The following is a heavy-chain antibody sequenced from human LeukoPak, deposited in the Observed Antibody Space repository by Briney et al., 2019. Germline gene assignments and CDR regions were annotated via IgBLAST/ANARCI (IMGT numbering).Heavy chain of an antibody. Sequence: GGSLRLSCAASGFTFSIYNMTWIRQAPGKGLEWLAYISSTVSTIYYADSVKGRFTISRDDAQNSLYLQMNSLRAEDTAVYYCARAPGYRGFLDYWGQGNLVTVSS. CDR3: ARAPGYRGFLDY. D-gene: IGHD5-18*01. V-gene: IGHV3-11*04. CDR1: GFTFSIYN. CDR2: ISSTVSTI. J-gene: IGHJ4*02.